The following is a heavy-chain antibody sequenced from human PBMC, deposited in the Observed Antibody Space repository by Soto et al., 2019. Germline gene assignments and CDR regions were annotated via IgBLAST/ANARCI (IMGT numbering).Heavy chain of an antibody. CDR3: AKQMGYCSGGSCPLPFDY. D-gene: IGHD2-15*01. Sequence: PGGSLRLSCVTSGFTFNRYSMHWFRQAPGKGLEWVAVTSADGNTKFYADSVKGRFTISRDNSNSMLYLQMNSLTTEDTAVYYCAKQMGYCSGGSCPLPFDYWGQGTLVTVSS. V-gene: IGHV3-30-3*01. CDR2: TSADGNTK. J-gene: IGHJ4*02. CDR1: GFTFNRYS.